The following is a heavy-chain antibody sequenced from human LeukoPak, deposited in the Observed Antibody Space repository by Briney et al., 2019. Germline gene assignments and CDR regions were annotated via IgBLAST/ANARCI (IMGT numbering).Heavy chain of an antibody. J-gene: IGHJ4*02. CDR2: ISGSGGST. CDR3: AKDLVNYDFWSGYSYYFDY. CDR1: GFTFSSYA. V-gene: IGHV3-23*01. D-gene: IGHD3-3*01. Sequence: PGGSLRLSCAASGFTFSSYAMSWVRQAPGKGLEWVSAISGSGGSTYYADSVKGRFTISRDNSKNTLYLQMNSLRAEDTAVYYCAKDLVNYDFWSGYSYYFDYWGQGTLVTVSS.